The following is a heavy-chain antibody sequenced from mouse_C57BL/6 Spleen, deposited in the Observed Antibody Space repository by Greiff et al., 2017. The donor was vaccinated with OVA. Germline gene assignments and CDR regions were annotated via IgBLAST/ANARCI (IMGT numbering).Heavy chain of an antibody. J-gene: IGHJ4*01. Sequence: EVQLQESGPVLVKPGASVKMSCKASGYTFTDYYMNWVKQSHGKSLEWIGVINPYNGGTSYNQKLKGKATLTVDKSSSTAYMELNSLTSEDSAVYYCARITTVVATGAMDYWGQGTSVTVSS. CDR1: GYTFTDYY. CDR3: ARITTVVATGAMDY. CDR2: INPYNGGT. V-gene: IGHV1-19*01. D-gene: IGHD1-1*01.